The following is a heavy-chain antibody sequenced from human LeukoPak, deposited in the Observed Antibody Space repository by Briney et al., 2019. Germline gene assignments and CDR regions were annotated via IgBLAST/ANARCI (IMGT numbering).Heavy chain of an antibody. CDR2: TWYDGSNK. CDR1: GFTFSNYG. V-gene: IGHV3-33*01. CDR3: ARDNSYGSGSYYSNFDY. D-gene: IGHD3-10*01. Sequence: GGSLRVSCAAPGFTFSNYGMHGGRQGPGKGLEGVALTWYDGSNKYFAESVKGRFTLSRDNSKNTLYLQMNSLRDEDTVVYYCARDNSYGSGSYYSNFDYWGQGTLVTVSS. J-gene: IGHJ4*02.